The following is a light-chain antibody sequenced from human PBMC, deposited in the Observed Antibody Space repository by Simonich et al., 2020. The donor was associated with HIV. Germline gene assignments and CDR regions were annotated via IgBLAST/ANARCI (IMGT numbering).Light chain of an antibody. J-gene: IGKJ1*01. CDR1: QTVLFRSNNKKY. CDR2: WAS. V-gene: IGKV4-1*01. Sequence: DIVMTQSPDSLAVSLGERAAINCKSSQTVLFRSNNKKYLAWYQQKPGQPPKLLIYWASTRESGVPDRFSGSGSGTDFTLTISSLQAEDVAVYYCQQYYSTRTFGQGTKVEIK. CDR3: QQYYSTRT.